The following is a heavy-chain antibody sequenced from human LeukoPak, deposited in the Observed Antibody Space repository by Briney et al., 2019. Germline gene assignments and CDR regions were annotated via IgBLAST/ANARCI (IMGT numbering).Heavy chain of an antibody. J-gene: IGHJ4*02. Sequence: ASVKVSCKASGYTFTSYGISWVRQAPGQGLEWMGWISAYNGNTNYAQKLQGRVTMTTDTSTSTAYMELRSLRSDDTAVYYCARDRSIVGATFLGYWGQGTLVTVSS. CDR3: ARDRSIVGATFLGY. V-gene: IGHV1-18*01. CDR1: GYTFTSYG. D-gene: IGHD1-26*01. CDR2: ISAYNGNT.